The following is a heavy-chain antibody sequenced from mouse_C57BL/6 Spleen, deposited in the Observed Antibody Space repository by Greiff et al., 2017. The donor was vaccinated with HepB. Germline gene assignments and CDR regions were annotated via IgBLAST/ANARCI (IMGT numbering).Heavy chain of an antibody. CDR1: GYAFTNYL. J-gene: IGHJ2*01. V-gene: IGHV1-54*01. D-gene: IGHD2-2*01. Sequence: QVQLQQSGAELVRPGTSVKVSCKASGYAFTNYLIEWVKQRPGQGLEWIGVINPGSGGTNYNEKFKGKATLTADKSSSTAYMQLSSLTSEDSAVYFCAREDYGYDYFDYWGQGTTLTVSS. CDR2: INPGSGGT. CDR3: AREDYGYDYFDY.